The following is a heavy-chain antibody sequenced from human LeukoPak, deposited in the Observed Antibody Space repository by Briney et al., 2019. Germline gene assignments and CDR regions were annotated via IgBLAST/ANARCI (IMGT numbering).Heavy chain of an antibody. Sequence: GRSLRLSCAASGFTFSSYAMHWVRQAPGKGLEWVAVISYDGSNKYYADSVKGRFTISRDNSKNTLYLQMNSLKTEDTAVYYCTLWFGELSYFDYWGQGTLVTVSS. J-gene: IGHJ4*02. D-gene: IGHD3-10*01. V-gene: IGHV3-30-3*01. CDR1: GFTFSSYA. CDR2: ISYDGSNK. CDR3: TLWFGELSYFDY.